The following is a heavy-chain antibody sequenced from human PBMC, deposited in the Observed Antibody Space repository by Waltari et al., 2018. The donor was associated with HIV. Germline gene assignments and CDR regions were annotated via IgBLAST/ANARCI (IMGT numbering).Heavy chain of an antibody. CDR2: ISYSGST. V-gene: IGHV4-59*01. CDR3: ARDQVYSGNSPGRVGMDV. CDR1: DSSITSYY. D-gene: IGHD1-26*01. Sequence: QVQLQESGPGVVQPSETLSLTCTVSDSSITSYYWSWIRQPPGKGLEWIGYISYSGSTTHNPSLKTRGTISRDTSTNQFALRLTSVTAADTAVYYCARDQVYSGNSPGRVGMDVWGQGTTVTVSS. J-gene: IGHJ6*02.